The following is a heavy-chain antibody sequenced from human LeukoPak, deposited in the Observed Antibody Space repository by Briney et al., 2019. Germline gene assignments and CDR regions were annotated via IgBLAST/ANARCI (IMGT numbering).Heavy chain of an antibody. D-gene: IGHD3-22*01. J-gene: IGHJ4*02. Sequence: GGSLRLSCAASGFTFSDYYMSWIRQAPGKGLEWVSYISSSGRTIYYADSVKGRFTISRDNAKNSLYLQMNSLRAEDTAVYYCARVRGYYYDSSGSWTYYFDYWGQGTLVTVSS. CDR2: ISSSGRTI. V-gene: IGHV3-11*04. CDR3: ARVRGYYYDSSGSWTYYFDY. CDR1: GFTFSDYY.